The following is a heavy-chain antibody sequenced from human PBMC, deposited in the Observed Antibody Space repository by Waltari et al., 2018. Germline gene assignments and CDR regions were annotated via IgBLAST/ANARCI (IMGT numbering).Heavy chain of an antibody. V-gene: IGHV4-39*01. CDR1: KGSIARSGYY. Sequence: QVQLQESGPGLVKPSETLSLTCIVSKGSIARSGYYWGWIRQPPGKGLEWIGNIYYTGSTYYTPSLKSRVAMSVDTSKNHFSLTLSFVTAADTAVYYCARRIATQRDSFDYWGQGIPVTVSS. D-gene: IGHD6-6*01. CDR2: IYYTGST. J-gene: IGHJ4*02. CDR3: ARRIATQRDSFDY.